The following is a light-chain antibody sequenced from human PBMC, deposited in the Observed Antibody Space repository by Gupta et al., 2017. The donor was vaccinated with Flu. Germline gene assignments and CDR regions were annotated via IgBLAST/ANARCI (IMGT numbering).Light chain of an antibody. V-gene: IGKV3-20*01. CDR2: GAS. Sequence: EIVLTQPPGPLSLSPGERATLSCRASQSVSSRYVAWYQQKPGQAPRLLIYGASSKATGIPDRCSGSGSGTDFTLTISRLEPEDFAVYYCQQYGSSPTFGQGTKVEIK. CDR1: QSVSSRY. J-gene: IGKJ1*01. CDR3: QQYGSSPT.